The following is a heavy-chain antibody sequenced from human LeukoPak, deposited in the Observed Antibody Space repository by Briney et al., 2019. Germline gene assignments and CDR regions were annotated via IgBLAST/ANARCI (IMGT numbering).Heavy chain of an antibody. J-gene: IGHJ6*03. CDR3: ARDAWNYYYMDV. V-gene: IGHV3-7*01. CDR1: GFTYSSYW. CDR2: IKQDGSEK. Sequence: PGGPLRLPCAASGFTYSSYWMSWLRQAPGKGLEWVANIKQDGSEKYYVDSVKGRFTISRDNAKNSLYLQMNSLRAEDTAVYYCARDAWNYYYMDVWGKGTTVTVSS. D-gene: IGHD3-16*01.